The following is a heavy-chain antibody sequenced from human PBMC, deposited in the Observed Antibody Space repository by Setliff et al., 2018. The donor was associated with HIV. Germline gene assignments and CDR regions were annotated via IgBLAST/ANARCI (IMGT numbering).Heavy chain of an antibody. Sequence: SETLSLTCTVYGGSFSNYYTNWIRQPPGKGLEWIGELSPSGTTRSNPSLQSRVTISLDTSNIQFSLKLTSVTAADTAMYYCASFFVTTVTNQDYWGQGTPVTVSS. V-gene: IGHV4-34*01. J-gene: IGHJ4*02. CDR3: ASFFVTTVTNQDY. CDR1: GGSFSNYY. CDR2: LSPSGTT. D-gene: IGHD4-17*01.